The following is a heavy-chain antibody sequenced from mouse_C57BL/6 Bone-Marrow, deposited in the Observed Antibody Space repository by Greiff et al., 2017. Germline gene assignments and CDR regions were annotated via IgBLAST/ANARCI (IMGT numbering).Heavy chain of an antibody. J-gene: IGHJ2*01. CDR1: GFTFSDYG. D-gene: IGHD4-1*01. CDR2: ISSVSSTI. CDR3: ARTNWDRFDY. V-gene: IGHV5-17*01. Sequence: EVMLVESGGGLVKPGGSLKLSCAASGFTFSDYGMHWVRQAPEKGLEWVAYISSVSSTIYYADTVKGRFTISRDNAKNTLFLQMTSLRSEDTAMYYCARTNWDRFDYWGQGTTLTVSS.